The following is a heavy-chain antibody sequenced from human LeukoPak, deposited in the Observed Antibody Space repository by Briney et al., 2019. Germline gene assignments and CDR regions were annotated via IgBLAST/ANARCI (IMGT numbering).Heavy chain of an antibody. V-gene: IGHV4-59*01. D-gene: IGHD6-13*01. CDR2: IYYTGST. CDR1: GGSISSDY. Sequence: PSETLSLTCTVSGGSISSDYWSWIRKPPGKGLEWIGYIYYTGSTKYNPSLKSRVTISVDTSKNQFSLKLSSVTAADTVVYYFARGIAAAGLYFDYWGQGTLVTVSS. CDR3: ARGIAAAGLYFDY. J-gene: IGHJ4*02.